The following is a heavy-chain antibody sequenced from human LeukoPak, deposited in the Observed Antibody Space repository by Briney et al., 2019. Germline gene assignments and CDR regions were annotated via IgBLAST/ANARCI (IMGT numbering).Heavy chain of an antibody. Sequence: SETLSLTCTVSGGSISSYYWSWIRQPPGKGLEWIGYIYYSGGTNYNPSLKSRVTISVDTSKNQFSLKLSSVTAADTAVYYCARVVADYVWGSYRRNWFDPWGQGTLVTVSS. J-gene: IGHJ5*02. CDR1: GGSISSYY. CDR3: ARVVADYVWGSYRRNWFDP. D-gene: IGHD3-16*02. V-gene: IGHV4-59*01. CDR2: IYYSGGT.